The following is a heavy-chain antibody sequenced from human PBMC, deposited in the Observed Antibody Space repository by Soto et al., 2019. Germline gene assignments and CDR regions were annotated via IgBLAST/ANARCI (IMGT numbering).Heavy chain of an antibody. D-gene: IGHD6-13*01. CDR1: GFTFSSYA. CDR2: ISGSGGST. CDR3: AKRAVGIYFDY. J-gene: IGHJ4*02. Sequence: EVQLLESGGGLVQPGGSRRLSCAVSGFTFSSYAMNWVRQAPGKGLEWVSVISGSGGSTYYADSVKGRFTISRDNSKNTLYLQMNSLRAVDTAVYYCAKRAVGIYFDYWGQGTLVTVSS. V-gene: IGHV3-23*01.